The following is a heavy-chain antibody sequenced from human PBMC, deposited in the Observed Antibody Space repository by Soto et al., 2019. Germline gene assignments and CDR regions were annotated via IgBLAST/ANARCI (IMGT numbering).Heavy chain of an antibody. CDR3: AKGGLGYCSGGSCSDAFDI. Sequence: GGSLRLSCAASGFTFSSYAMSWVRQAPGKGLEWVSAISGSGGSTYYADSVKGRFTISRDNSKNTLYLQMNSLRAEDTAVYYCAKGGLGYCSGGSCSDAFDIWGQGTMVTVSS. V-gene: IGHV3-23*01. D-gene: IGHD2-15*01. CDR1: GFTFSSYA. CDR2: ISGSGGST. J-gene: IGHJ3*02.